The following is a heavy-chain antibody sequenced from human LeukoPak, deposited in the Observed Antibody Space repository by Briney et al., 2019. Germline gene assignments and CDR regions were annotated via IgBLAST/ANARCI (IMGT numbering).Heavy chain of an antibody. J-gene: IGHJ4*02. Sequence: SVKVSCKASGGTFSSYAISWVRQAPGQGLEWMGRIIPIFGTANYAQKFQGRVTITTDESTRTAYMELSSLRSEDTAVYYCARVYYYDSSGYGIWGQGTLVTVSS. CDR1: GGTFSSYA. D-gene: IGHD3-22*01. CDR3: ARVYYYDSSGYGI. CDR2: IIPIFGTA. V-gene: IGHV1-69*05.